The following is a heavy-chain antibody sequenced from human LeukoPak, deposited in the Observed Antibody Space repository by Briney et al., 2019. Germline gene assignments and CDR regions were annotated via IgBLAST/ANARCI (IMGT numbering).Heavy chain of an antibody. CDR3: ASLPIVVVTGY. CDR2: IYYTGST. V-gene: IGHV4-39*01. D-gene: IGHD3-22*01. Sequence: KSSETLSLTCTVSGGPMRSSSYYWGWIRQPPGKGLEWIASIYYTGSTYYNPSLKSRVTISVDTSKNQFSLKLRSVTATDTAVYCCASLPIVVVTGYWGQGTLVTVSS. J-gene: IGHJ4*02. CDR1: GGPMRSSSYY.